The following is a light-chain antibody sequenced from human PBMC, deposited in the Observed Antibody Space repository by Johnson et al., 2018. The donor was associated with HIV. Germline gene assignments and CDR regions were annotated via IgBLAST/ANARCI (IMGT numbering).Light chain of an antibody. V-gene: IGLV1-51*01. J-gene: IGLJ1*01. CDR1: SSNIGNNY. CDR2: DNN. CDR3: GTWDSGLSAGGV. Sequence: QSVLTQSPSVSAAPGQKVTISCSGSSSNIGNNYVSWYQQLPGTAPKLLIYDNNKRPSGIPDRFSASKSGTSATLGIAGLQTGDEADYYCGTWDSGLSAGGVFGTGTKVTVL.